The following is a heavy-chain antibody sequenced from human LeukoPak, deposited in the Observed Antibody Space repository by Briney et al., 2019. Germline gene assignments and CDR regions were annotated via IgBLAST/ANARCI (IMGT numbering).Heavy chain of an antibody. CDR1: GGSISSGDYY. J-gene: IGHJ4*02. D-gene: IGHD3-22*01. CDR2: IYYSGST. V-gene: IGHV4-30-4*01. CDR3: ARSLDSSGYYGDY. Sequence: SETLSLTCPVSGGSISSGDYYWSWIRQPLGKGLEWIGYIYYSGSTYYNPSLKSRVTISVDTSKNQFSLKLSSVTAADTAVYYCARSLDSSGYYGDYWGQGTLVTVSS.